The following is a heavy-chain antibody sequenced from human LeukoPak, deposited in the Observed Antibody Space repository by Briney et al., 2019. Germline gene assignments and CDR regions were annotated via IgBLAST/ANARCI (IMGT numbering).Heavy chain of an antibody. D-gene: IGHD5-18*01. V-gene: IGHV3-23*01. CDR2: IGGGGVSK. CDR3: ARYIREYTYPPDS. CDR1: GFTFSNHA. J-gene: IGHJ5*01. Sequence: GSLRLSCTASGFTFSNHAMSWVRQAPGEALEWVSAIGGGGVSKYYADSVKGRFTISRDNPKNTLYLQMNSLRAEDTAVYYCARYIREYTYPPDSWGQGTPVTVSS.